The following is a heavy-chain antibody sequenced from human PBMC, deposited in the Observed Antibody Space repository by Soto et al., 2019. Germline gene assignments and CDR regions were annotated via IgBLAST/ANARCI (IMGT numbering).Heavy chain of an antibody. D-gene: IGHD6-13*01. CDR1: GFTFSSYS. J-gene: IGHJ4*02. V-gene: IGHV3-21*01. CDR2: ISSSSSYI. Sequence: PGGSLRLSCAASGFTFSSYSMNWVRQAPGKGLEWVSSISSSSSYIYYADSVKGRCTISRDNAKNSLYLQMNSLRAEDTAVYYCARDPGVIAAAGTHWGQGTLVTVPQ. CDR3: ARDPGVIAAAGTH.